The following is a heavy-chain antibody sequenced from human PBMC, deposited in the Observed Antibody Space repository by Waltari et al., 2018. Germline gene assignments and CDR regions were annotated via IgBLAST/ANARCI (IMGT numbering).Heavy chain of an antibody. D-gene: IGHD4-17*01. CDR1: GGSISSSVYY. CDR3: ARVHGDYIIDY. V-gene: IGHV4-39*01. CDR2: MFYSGSA. J-gene: IGHJ4*02. Sequence: QLQLQESGPGLVKPSETLSLTCTVSGGSISSSVYYWGWIRQPPGKGLEWIASMFYSGSAYNNPSLKNRVSLSVDTSKNQFSLKLSSVTAADTAVDYCARVHGDYIIDYWGQGTLVTVSS.